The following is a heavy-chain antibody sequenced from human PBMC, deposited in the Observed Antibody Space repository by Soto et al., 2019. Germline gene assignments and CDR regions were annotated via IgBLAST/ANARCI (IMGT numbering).Heavy chain of an antibody. D-gene: IGHD6-25*01. Sequence: GGSLRLSCAASGFTFSSYAMSWVRQAPGKGLEWVSAISGSGGSTYYADSVKGRFTISRDNSKNTLYLQMNSLRAEDTAVYYCVKDSVVFFSSGCFLPFYWGQGTLVTVSS. CDR1: GFTFSSYA. CDR2: ISGSGGST. CDR3: VKDSVVFFSSGCFLPFY. V-gene: IGHV3-23*01. J-gene: IGHJ4*02.